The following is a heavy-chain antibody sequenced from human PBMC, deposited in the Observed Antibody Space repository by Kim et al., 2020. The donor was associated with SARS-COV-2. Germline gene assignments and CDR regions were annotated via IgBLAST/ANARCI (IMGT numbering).Heavy chain of an antibody. CDR3: ARNRNWNYPIDY. CDR1: GGSISGFY. J-gene: IGHJ4*02. Sequence: SETLSLTCTVSGGSISGFYWSWIRQPPGKGLEWIGYIYYSGNTDYNPSLKSRVTISVDTSKYQFSLNLSSVTAADTAVYYCARNRNWNYPIDYWGQGTLVTVSS. CDR2: IYYSGNT. V-gene: IGHV4-59*08. D-gene: IGHD1-7*01.